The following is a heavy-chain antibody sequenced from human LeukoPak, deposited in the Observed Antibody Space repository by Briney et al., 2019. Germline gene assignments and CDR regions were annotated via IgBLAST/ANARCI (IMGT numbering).Heavy chain of an antibody. CDR2: ISWDGGRT. V-gene: IGHV3-43D*03. D-gene: IGHD3-10*01. Sequence: GGSLRLSCAASGFTFDDYAMHWVRHAPGKGLEWVSLISWDGGRTYYADSVEGRFTISRDNSKNCLYLQMSSLRAEDTALYYCAKDKFDGSGSYYFDYWGQGTLVTVSS. J-gene: IGHJ4*02. CDR1: GFTFDDYA. CDR3: AKDKFDGSGSYYFDY.